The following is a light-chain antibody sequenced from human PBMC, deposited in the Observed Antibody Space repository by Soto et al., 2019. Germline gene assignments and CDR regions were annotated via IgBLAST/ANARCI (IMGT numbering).Light chain of an antibody. CDR2: GAS. CDR1: QGIIDY. J-gene: IGKJ1*01. V-gene: IGKV1-27*01. Sequence: DIPMTQSPSSLSASVGDRVTITCRASQGIIDYLAWYQQKPGKPPKLLIYGASTLQSGVPSRFSGSGAGTDFSLTISSLQPEDVATYYYQNYDSAPQTFGPGTKVEIK. CDR3: QNYDSAPQT.